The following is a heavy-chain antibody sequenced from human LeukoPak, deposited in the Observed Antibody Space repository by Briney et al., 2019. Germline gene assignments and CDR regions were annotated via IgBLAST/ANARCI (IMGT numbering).Heavy chain of an antibody. Sequence: ASVKVSCKASGYTFTSYYMHWVRQAPGQGLEWMGWISAYNGNTNYAQKLQGRVTMTTDTSTSTAYMELRSLRSDDTAVYYCARVLNPLVGAGAWGQGTLVTVSS. V-gene: IGHV1-18*04. CDR2: ISAYNGNT. D-gene: IGHD1-26*01. J-gene: IGHJ5*02. CDR1: GYTFTSYY. CDR3: ARVLNPLVGAGA.